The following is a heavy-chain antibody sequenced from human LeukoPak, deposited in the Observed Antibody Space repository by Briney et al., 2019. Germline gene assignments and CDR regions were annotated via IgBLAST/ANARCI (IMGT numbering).Heavy chain of an antibody. Sequence: GGSLRLSCAASGFTFSSYSMNWVRQAPGKGLEWVSSISSSSIYIYDADSLKGRFTISRDNAKNSLYLQMNSLRAEDTAVYYCARGATNSASYYSYFDYWGQGDLVTVSS. J-gene: IGHJ4*02. D-gene: IGHD1-26*01. CDR2: ISSSSIYI. V-gene: IGHV3-21*06. CDR3: ARGATNSASYYSYFDY. CDR1: GFTFSSYS.